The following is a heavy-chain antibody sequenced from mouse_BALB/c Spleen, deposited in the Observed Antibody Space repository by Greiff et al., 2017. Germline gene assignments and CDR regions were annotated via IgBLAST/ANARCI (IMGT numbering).Heavy chain of an antibody. Sequence: EVQLQESGAELVKPGASVKLSCTASGFNIKDTYMHWVKQRPEQGLEWIGRIDPANGNTKYDPKFQGKATITADTSSNTAYLQLSSLTSEDTAVYYCAATTAYWGQGTLVTVSA. J-gene: IGHJ3*01. V-gene: IGHV14-3*02. CDR1: GFNIKDTY. CDR3: AATTAY. CDR2: IDPANGNT. D-gene: IGHD1-1*01.